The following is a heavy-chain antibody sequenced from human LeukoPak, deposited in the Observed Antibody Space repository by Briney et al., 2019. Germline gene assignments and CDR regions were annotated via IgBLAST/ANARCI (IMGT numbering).Heavy chain of an antibody. V-gene: IGHV4-39*01. Sequence: PSQTLSLTCSVSGGSISSSRYYWGWIRQPPGKGLEWIGSIYYSGSTYCNPSLKSRVTISVDTSKNQFSLKLSSVTAADTAVYYCARIYSNYVSYYYYLDVWGKGTTVTVSS. CDR1: GGSISSSRYY. CDR3: ARIYSNYVSYYYYLDV. J-gene: IGHJ6*03. D-gene: IGHD4-11*01. CDR2: IYYSGST.